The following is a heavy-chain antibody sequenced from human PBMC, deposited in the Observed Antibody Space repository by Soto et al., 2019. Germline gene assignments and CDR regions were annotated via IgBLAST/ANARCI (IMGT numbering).Heavy chain of an antibody. V-gene: IGHV3-23*01. CDR2: ISGSGGST. CDR3: AGRYCSGGSCYEYYFDY. Sequence: GGSLRLSCAASGFTFSSYAMSWVRQAPGKGLEWVSAISGSGGSTYYADSVKGRFTISRDNSKNTLYLQMNSLRAEDTAVYYCAGRYCSGGSCYEYYFDYWGQGTLVTVSS. D-gene: IGHD2-15*01. CDR1: GFTFSSYA. J-gene: IGHJ4*02.